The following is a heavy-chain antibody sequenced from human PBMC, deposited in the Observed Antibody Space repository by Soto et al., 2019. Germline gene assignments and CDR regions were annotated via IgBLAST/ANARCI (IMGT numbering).Heavy chain of an antibody. V-gene: IGHV1-46*01. J-gene: IGHJ4*02. CDR2: INPSGGST. D-gene: IGHD1-26*01. CDR1: GYTFTSYY. Sequence: SVKVSCKSSGYTFTSYYMHWVRQAPGQGLEWMGIINPSGGSTSYAQKFQGRVTMTRDTSTSTVYMELSSLRSEDTAVYYCARASGSYPHFDYWGQGTLVTVSS. CDR3: ARASGSYPHFDY.